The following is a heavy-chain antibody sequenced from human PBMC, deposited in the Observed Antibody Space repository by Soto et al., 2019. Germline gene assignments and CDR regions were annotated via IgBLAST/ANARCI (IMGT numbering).Heavy chain of an antibody. CDR2: IYSAGYT. Sequence: PGGSLRLCCAASRFTVSSNYMSGVRQAPGKGLEWVSVIYSAGYTYYADSVKGRFTISRDHSKNTLYLQVNSLRAEDTAVYYCARANADGYNFYYFNYWGQGTLVTVSS. D-gene: IGHD5-12*01. J-gene: IGHJ4*02. V-gene: IGHV3-53*01. CDR1: RFTVSSNY. CDR3: ARANADGYNFYYFNY.